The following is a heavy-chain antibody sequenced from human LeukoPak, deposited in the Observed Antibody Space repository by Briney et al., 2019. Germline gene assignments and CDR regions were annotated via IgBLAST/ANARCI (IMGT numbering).Heavy chain of an antibody. J-gene: IGHJ3*02. CDR1: GGSVSSGDYC. D-gene: IGHD3-16*02. V-gene: IGHV4-31*03. Sequence: ASETLSLTRTVSGGSVSSGDYCWNWIRQHPGKGLEWIGYIYHTGGAYYNPSLKSRVTISVDTSKKQFSLRLRSVTAADTAMYYCARWSFRLAAGYTGGAFDIWGPGTMGTVSS. CDR3: ARWSFRLAAGYTGGAFDI. CDR2: IYHTGGA.